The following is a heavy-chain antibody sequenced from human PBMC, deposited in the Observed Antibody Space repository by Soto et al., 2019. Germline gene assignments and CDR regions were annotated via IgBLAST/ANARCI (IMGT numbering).Heavy chain of an antibody. J-gene: IGHJ5*02. CDR3: ARFAWLWAWFDP. Sequence: QLQLVQSGDAVRKPGASVEVSCKASGYTFTSYGISWLRQAPGQGLAWMGWINTLNGDTLYAEKFRGRFTMTTETSLSTAYMELRNLRPDDTAVYYCARFAWLWAWFDPWGQGTLVTVSS. V-gene: IGHV1-18*01. CDR2: INTLNGDT. D-gene: IGHD3-9*01. CDR1: GYTFTSYG.